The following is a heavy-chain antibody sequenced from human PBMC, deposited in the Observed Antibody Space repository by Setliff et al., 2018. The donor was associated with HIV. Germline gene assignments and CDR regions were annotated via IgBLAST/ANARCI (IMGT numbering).Heavy chain of an antibody. CDR2: IRYDGSNK. J-gene: IGHJ5*02. CDR1: GFTFSSYG. Sequence: GESLKISCVASGFTFSSYGMHWVRQAPGKGLGWVAFIRYDGSNKYYADSVKGRFTISRDNSKNTLYLQMNSMRAEDTAVYYCAKQTVSSSWSNWFDPWGQGTLVTVSS. D-gene: IGHD6-13*01. V-gene: IGHV3-30*02. CDR3: AKQTVSSSWSNWFDP.